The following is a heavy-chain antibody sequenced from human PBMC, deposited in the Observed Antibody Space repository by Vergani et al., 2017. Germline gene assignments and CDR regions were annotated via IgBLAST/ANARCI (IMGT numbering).Heavy chain of an antibody. V-gene: IGHV3-30-3*01. CDR3: ARSGDLLLWCGEPIEP. D-gene: IGHD3-10*01. CDR2: ISYDGSNK. CDR1: GFTFSSYA. J-gene: IGHJ5*02. Sequence: VQLVESGGGLVQPGRSLRLSCAASGFTFSSYAMHWVRQAPGKGLEWVAVISYDGSNKYYADSVKGRFTISRDNSKNTLYLQMNSLRAEDTAVYYCARSGDLLLWCGEPIEPWGQGTLVTVSS.